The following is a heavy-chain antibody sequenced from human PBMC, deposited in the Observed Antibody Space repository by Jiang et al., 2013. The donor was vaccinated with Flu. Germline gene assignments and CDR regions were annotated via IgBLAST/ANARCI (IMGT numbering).Heavy chain of an antibody. V-gene: IGHV4-31*03. Sequence: PGLVKPSQTLSLTCTVSGGSISSGGYYWSWIRQHPGKGLEWIGYIYYSGSTYYNPSLKSRVTISVDTSKNQFSLKLSSVTAADTAVYYCAREGSGSYYNFLDYWGQGTLVTVSS. CDR3: AREGSGSYYNFLDY. CDR2: IYYSGST. D-gene: IGHD3-10*01. J-gene: IGHJ4*02. CDR1: GGSISSGGYY.